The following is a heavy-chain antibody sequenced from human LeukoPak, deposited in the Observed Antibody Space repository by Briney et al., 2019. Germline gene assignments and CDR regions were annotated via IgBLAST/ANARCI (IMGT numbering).Heavy chain of an antibody. Sequence: ASVTVSCTASGYTFTSYGITWVRQAPGQGLEWMGIINPSGGSTSYAQKFQGRVTMTRDTSTSTVYMELSSLRSEDTAVYYCARVGGNYPINWGQGSLVTVSS. CDR3: ARVGGNYPIN. D-gene: IGHD1-26*01. V-gene: IGHV1-46*01. J-gene: IGHJ4*02. CDR1: GYTFTSYG. CDR2: INPSGGST.